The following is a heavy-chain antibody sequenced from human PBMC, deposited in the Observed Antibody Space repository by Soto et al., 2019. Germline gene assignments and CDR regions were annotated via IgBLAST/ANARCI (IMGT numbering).Heavy chain of an antibody. Sequence: QVQLVESGGGVVQPGTSLRLSCVASGFTFSTYAIHWVRQAPGKGLQWVAFISSDGSNKYYADSLKGRFTSSRDNSNSTVYLEMNSLRADDTATYDCASDVRDWDDSSGFVYGGQGTLVTVSS. J-gene: IGHJ4*02. CDR2: ISSDGSNK. V-gene: IGHV3-30-3*01. CDR1: GFTFSTYA. D-gene: IGHD3-22*01. CDR3: ASDVRDWDDSSGFVY.